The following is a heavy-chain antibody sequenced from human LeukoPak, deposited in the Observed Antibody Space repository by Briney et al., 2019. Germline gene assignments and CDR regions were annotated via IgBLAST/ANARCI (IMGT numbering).Heavy chain of an antibody. CDR2: VYTSGST. Sequence: SETLSFTCSVSGGSISGYYWTWIRQPAGKGLEWIGRVYTSGSTHYNPSLKTRLTMSVDTSKNQFSLKLSSVTAADTAVYYCARVITGTTTAFEIWGQGTMVTVSS. J-gene: IGHJ3*02. CDR1: GGSISGYY. CDR3: ARVITGTTTAFEI. D-gene: IGHD1-7*01. V-gene: IGHV4-4*07.